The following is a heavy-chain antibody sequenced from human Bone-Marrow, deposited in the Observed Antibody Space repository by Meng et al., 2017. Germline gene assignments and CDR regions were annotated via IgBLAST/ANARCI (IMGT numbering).Heavy chain of an antibody. V-gene: IGHV1-2*02. CDR3: ARGEYSKPPNLSDY. D-gene: IGHD6-6*01. J-gene: IGHJ4*02. CDR1: GYIFSNYD. Sequence: ASVKVSCKALGYIFSNYDVRWVRQAPGQGLDWVGWINPKSGGTNYAQKFQGRVTMTRDTSISTAYMELRRLRSDDTAVYYCARGEYSKPPNLSDYWGQGTQVTVSS. CDR2: INPKSGGT.